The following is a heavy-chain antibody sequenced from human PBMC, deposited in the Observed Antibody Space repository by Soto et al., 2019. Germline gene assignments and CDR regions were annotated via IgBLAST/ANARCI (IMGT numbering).Heavy chain of an antibody. J-gene: IGHJ4*02. D-gene: IGHD2-15*01. Sequence: GASVKVSCKVSGYTLTELSMHWVRQAPGKGLEWMGGFDPEDGETIYAQKFQGRVTMTEDTSTDTAYMELSSLRSEDTAVYYCATDLLPYCSGGSCYWTEYWGQGTLVTVSS. CDR2: FDPEDGET. V-gene: IGHV1-24*01. CDR1: GYTLTELS. CDR3: ATDLLPYCSGGSCYWTEY.